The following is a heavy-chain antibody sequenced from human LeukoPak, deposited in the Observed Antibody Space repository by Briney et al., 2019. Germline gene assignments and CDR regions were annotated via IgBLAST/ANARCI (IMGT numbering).Heavy chain of an antibody. D-gene: IGHD3-22*01. Sequence: GASVKVSCKVSGYTLTELSMHWVRQAPGKGLEWMGGFDPEDGETIYAQKFQGRVTMTEDTSTDTAYMELSSLRSEDTAVYYCATQDSSGYYYFAFDVWGQGTMVTVSS. CDR3: ATQDSSGYYYFAFDV. CDR2: FDPEDGET. J-gene: IGHJ3*01. V-gene: IGHV1-24*01. CDR1: GYTLTELS.